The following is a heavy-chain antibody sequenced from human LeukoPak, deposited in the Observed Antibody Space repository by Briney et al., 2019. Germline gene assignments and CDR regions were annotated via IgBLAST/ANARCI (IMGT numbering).Heavy chain of an antibody. J-gene: IGHJ3*01. CDR3: AREVYSYALDALDL. V-gene: IGHV3-30*03. CDR2: ISYDGSNK. CDR1: GFTFSSYG. D-gene: IGHD5-18*01. Sequence: QPGRSLRLSCAASGFTFSSYGMHWVRQAPGKGLEWVAVISYDGSNKYYADSVKGRFTISRDNSKNTLYLQMNSLRSEDTAVYYCAREVYSYALDALDLWGQGTMVTVSS.